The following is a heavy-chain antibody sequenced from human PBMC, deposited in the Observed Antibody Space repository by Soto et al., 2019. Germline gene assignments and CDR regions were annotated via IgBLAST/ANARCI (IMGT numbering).Heavy chain of an antibody. CDR1: GFTFSSYG. CDR3: TGEVASGY. J-gene: IGHJ4*02. V-gene: IGHV3-30*03. CDR2: ISRDGGTK. Sequence: QVQLVESGGGVVQPGRSLRLSCAASGFTFSSYGMHWVGQAPGKGLEWVAVISRDGGTKYYADSVKGRFTISRDNSSNTLFLEMNSLRGDDMAVYYCTGEVASGYWGQGTLVTVSS. D-gene: IGHD2-8*02.